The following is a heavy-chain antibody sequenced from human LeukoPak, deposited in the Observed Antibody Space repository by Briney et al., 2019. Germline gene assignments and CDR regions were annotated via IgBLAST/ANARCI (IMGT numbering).Heavy chain of an antibody. Sequence: SETLSHTRTLSGGSLRNYYWSYIRDPPGGGLEWSGYIYYSESTHYNPSLKSRVTISVDTSKNHFSLKLRSVSAAHTSVYYSARAINTYSNYEVLTDNWFDPWGEGTLVTVS. V-gene: IGHV4-59*01. CDR1: GGSLRNYY. CDR3: ARAINTYSNYEVLTDNWFDP. D-gene: IGHD4-11*01. J-gene: IGHJ5*02. CDR2: IYYSEST.